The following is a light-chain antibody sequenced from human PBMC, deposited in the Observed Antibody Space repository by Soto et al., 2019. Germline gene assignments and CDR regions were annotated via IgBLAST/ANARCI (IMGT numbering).Light chain of an antibody. V-gene: IGLV1-44*01. Sequence: QSVLTQPPSASGAPGQRVTISCSGSSSNIGSRTVNWYQQLPGTAPKLLISNNNQRPSGVPDRFSGSKSGTSASLAISGLQSEDEADYYCEAWDDSLNAYVFGIGTKVTVL. J-gene: IGLJ1*01. CDR1: SSNIGSRT. CDR3: EAWDDSLNAYV. CDR2: NNN.